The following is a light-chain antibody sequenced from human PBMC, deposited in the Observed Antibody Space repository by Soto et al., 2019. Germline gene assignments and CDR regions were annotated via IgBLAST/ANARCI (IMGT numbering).Light chain of an antibody. CDR1: QSVTSNY. CDR3: QQYAGAPWT. J-gene: IGKJ1*01. CDR2: AAS. Sequence: EIVLTQSPGTLSVSPGERAALSCKASQSVTSNYLAWYQQRPGQAPRLLIYAASRRATGSPDRLTGSGSGTDFNLTISSLEPEDSALYYCQQYAGAPWTFGQGTRVEIK. V-gene: IGKV3-20*01.